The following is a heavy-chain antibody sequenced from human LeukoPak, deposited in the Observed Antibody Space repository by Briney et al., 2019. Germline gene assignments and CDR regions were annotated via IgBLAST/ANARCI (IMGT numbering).Heavy chain of an antibody. CDR1: GGSISSYY. V-gene: IGHV4-59*08. J-gene: IGHJ3*02. CDR3: ARRRFGSGYYHDAFDI. CDR2: IYYSGST. Sequence: SETLSLTCTVSGGSISSYYWSWIRQPPGKGLEWIGYIYYSGSTNYNPSLKSRVTISVDTSKNQFSLKLSSVTAADTAVYYCARRRFGSGYYHDAFDIWGQGTMVTVSS. D-gene: IGHD3-22*01.